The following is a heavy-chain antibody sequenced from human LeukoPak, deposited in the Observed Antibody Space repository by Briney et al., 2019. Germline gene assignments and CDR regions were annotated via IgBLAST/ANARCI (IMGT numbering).Heavy chain of an antibody. D-gene: IGHD3-16*01. J-gene: IGHJ4*02. CDR2: IWYDGSNK. CDR1: GFTFSSYG. Sequence: PGRSLRLSCAASGFTFSSYGMHWVRQAPGKGLEWVAVIWYDGSNKYYADYVKGRFTISRDNSKNTLYLQMNSPRAEETAVYCCARDRGGYYFDYWGQGTLVTVSS. CDR3: ARDRGGYYFDY. V-gene: IGHV3-33*01.